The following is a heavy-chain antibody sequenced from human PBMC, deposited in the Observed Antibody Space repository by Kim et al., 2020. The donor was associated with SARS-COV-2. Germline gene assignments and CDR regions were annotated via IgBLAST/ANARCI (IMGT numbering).Heavy chain of an antibody. CDR2: IYYSGST. CDR1: GGSISSSSYY. CDR3: SKSTGITMIVVVINDA. J-gene: IGHJ3*01. Sequence: SETLSLTCTVSGGSISSSSYYWGWIRQPPGKGLEWIGSIYYSGSTYYNPSLKSRVTISVDTSKNQFSLKLSSVTAAHTAVYYCSKSTGITMIVVVINDA. D-gene: IGHD3-22*01. V-gene: IGHV4-39*07.